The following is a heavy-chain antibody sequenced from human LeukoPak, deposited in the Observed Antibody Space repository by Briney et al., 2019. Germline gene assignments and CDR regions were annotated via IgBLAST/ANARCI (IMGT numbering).Heavy chain of an antibody. V-gene: IGHV4-59*08. J-gene: IGHJ4*02. D-gene: IGHD3-3*01. CDR1: GGSISSYY. Sequence: PSETLSLTCTVSGGSISSYYWSWIRQPPGKGLEWIGYIYYSGSTNYNPSLKSRVTISVDTSKNQFSLKLSSVTAADTAVYYCARQSDFWSGYNFDYWGQGTLVTVSS. CDR3: ARQSDFWSGYNFDY. CDR2: IYYSGST.